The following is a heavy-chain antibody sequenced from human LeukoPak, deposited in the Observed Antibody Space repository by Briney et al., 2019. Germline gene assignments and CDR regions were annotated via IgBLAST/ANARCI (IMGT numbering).Heavy chain of an antibody. J-gene: IGHJ4*02. CDR2: IIPIFYTA. Sequence: SVKVSCKASGGTFSSYAISWVRQAPGQGLEWMGGIIPIFYTANYAQKFQGRVTITADESTSTAYMELSSLRSEDTAVYYCARSGLGDESYLFDYWGQGTLVTVSS. CDR3: ARSGLGDESYLFDY. V-gene: IGHV1-69*13. D-gene: IGHD3-16*01. CDR1: GGTFSSYA.